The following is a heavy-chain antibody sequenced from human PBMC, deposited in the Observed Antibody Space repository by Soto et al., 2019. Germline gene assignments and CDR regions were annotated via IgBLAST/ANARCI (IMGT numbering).Heavy chain of an antibody. CDR3: TSSALRDYYYYDGMDV. CDR2: IRSKANSYAT. Sequence: EVQLVESGGGLVQPGGSLKLSCAASGFTFSGSAMHWVRQASGKGLEWVGHIRSKANSYATAYAASVKGRFTISRDDSKNRAYLQMNSLTTEDTAVYYCTSSALRDYYYYDGMDVWGQGNTVTVSS. J-gene: IGHJ6*02. CDR1: GFTFSGSA. V-gene: IGHV3-73*02.